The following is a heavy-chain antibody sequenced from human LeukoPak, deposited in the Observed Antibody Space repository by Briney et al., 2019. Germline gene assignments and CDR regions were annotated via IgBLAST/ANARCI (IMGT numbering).Heavy chain of an antibody. Sequence: ASVKVSCKASGYTFTDYYIHWVRQAPGQGLEWMGWITPNSGGTNYAQKFQGGVTMTRDTSISTASLELRSLTSDDTAVYYCARLEGTGYRGGWFDPWGQGSLVTVSS. V-gene: IGHV1-2*02. D-gene: IGHD3-9*01. CDR3: ARLEGTGYRGGWFDP. J-gene: IGHJ5*02. CDR2: ITPNSGGT. CDR1: GYTFTDYY.